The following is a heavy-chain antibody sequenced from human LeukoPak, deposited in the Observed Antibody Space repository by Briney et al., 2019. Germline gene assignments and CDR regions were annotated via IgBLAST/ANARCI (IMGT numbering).Heavy chain of an antibody. D-gene: IGHD6-19*01. CDR2: IRSKAYGGTT. V-gene: IGHV3-49*04. Sequence: GGSLRLSCTASGFTFGDYAMSWVRQAPGKGLEWVGFIRSKAYGGTTEYAASVKGRFTISRDDSKSIVYLQMNSLKTEDTAVYYCTRDGSVAGTRIFDYWGQGTLVTVSS. J-gene: IGHJ4*02. CDR3: TRDGSVAGTRIFDY. CDR1: GFTFGDYA.